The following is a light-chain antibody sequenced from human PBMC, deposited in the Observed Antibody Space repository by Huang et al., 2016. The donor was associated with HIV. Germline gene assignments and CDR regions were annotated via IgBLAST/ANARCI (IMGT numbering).Light chain of an antibody. CDR2: DTS. Sequence: EIVLTQSPATLPLSPGERATLSCRASLNISTYLAWYQQKPGQAPRLLIFDTSNRATGIPARFSGSGSGTDFTLTISSLEPEDFAVYYCQQRFNWPLTFGGGTTVEIK. CDR3: QQRFNWPLT. CDR1: LNISTY. J-gene: IGKJ4*01. V-gene: IGKV3-11*01.